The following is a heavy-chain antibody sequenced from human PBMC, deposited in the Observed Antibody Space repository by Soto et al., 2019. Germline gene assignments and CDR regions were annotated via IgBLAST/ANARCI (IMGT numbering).Heavy chain of an antibody. Sequence: GGSLRLSCAASGFTFSSYWMPWVRQAPGEGLMWVSRINPDGSSTRYADSVKGRFTISRDNAKNTLYLQMNSLRVEDTAVYYCARVPTTVTTPGMDVWGQGTTVTVSS. V-gene: IGHV3-74*01. CDR3: ARVPTTVTTPGMDV. D-gene: IGHD4-4*01. CDR1: GFTFSSYW. CDR2: INPDGSST. J-gene: IGHJ6*02.